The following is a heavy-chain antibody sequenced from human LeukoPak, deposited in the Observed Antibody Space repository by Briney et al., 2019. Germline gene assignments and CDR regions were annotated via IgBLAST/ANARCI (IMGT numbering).Heavy chain of an antibody. V-gene: IGHV3-7*01. Sequence: RPGGSLRLSCAASGFTFSSYWMHWVRQAPGKGLEWVANIKQDGSEKYYVDSVKGRFTISRDNAKNSLYLQMNSLRAEDTAVYYCARGHDFWSGYYNWFDPWGQGTLVTVSS. CDR2: IKQDGSEK. CDR1: GFTFSSYW. J-gene: IGHJ5*02. D-gene: IGHD3-3*01. CDR3: ARGHDFWSGYYNWFDP.